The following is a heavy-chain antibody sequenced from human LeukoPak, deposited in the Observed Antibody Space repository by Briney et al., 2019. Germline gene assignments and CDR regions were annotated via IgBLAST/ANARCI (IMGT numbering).Heavy chain of an antibody. J-gene: IGHJ4*02. CDR2: MNPNSGNT. CDR1: GYTFTNYD. CDR3: ARSSRSAWADY. Sequence: ASVKVSCKASGYTFTNYDINWVRQATGQGLEWMGWMNPNSGNTDHAQKFQGRVTLTRNTSISTAYMERSSLRSEDTAVYYCARSSRSAWADYWGQGTLVTVSS. V-gene: IGHV1-8*01. D-gene: IGHD6-19*01.